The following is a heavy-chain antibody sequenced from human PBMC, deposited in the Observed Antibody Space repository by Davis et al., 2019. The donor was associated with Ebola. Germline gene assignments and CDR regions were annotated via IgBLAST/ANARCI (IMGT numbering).Heavy chain of an antibody. J-gene: IGHJ4*02. CDR2: IIPIFGTA. V-gene: IGHV1-69*13. D-gene: IGHD3-16*02. CDR1: GGTFSSYA. CDR3: ARGPWHDYVWGSYRYLDY. Sequence: AASVKVSCKASGGTFSSYAISWVRQAPGQGLAGLGGIIPIFGTANYAQKFQGRVTITADESTSTAYMELSSLRSEDTAVYEGARGPWHDYVWGSYRYLDYWGQGTLVTVSS.